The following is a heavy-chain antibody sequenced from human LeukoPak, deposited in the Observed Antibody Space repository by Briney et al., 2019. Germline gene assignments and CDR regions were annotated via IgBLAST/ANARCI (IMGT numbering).Heavy chain of an antibody. CDR1: GGSISSSSYY. D-gene: IGHD3-10*01. Sequence: PSETLSLICTVSGGSISSSSYYWGWIRQPPGKGLEWIGNIYYSGSTYYNPSLKSRVTISVDTSKNQFSLKLSSVTAADTAVYYCARRGPFGVNWFDPWGQGTLVTVSS. V-gene: IGHV4-39*01. CDR2: IYYSGST. CDR3: ARRGPFGVNWFDP. J-gene: IGHJ5*02.